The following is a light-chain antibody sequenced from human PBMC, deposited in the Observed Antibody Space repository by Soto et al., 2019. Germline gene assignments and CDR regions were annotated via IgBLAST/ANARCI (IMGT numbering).Light chain of an antibody. CDR2: GAS. CDR1: QSVSTN. V-gene: IGKV3-15*01. J-gene: IGKJ4*01. Sequence: EIVMTQSPATLSVSPGERATLSCRASQSVSTNLAWYQQKPGQAPRLLIYGASTRATGVPARFSGSGSGTEFILTISSLQSEDFAVYYCQQYNNWQGTFGGGTKVEIK. CDR3: QQYNNWQGT.